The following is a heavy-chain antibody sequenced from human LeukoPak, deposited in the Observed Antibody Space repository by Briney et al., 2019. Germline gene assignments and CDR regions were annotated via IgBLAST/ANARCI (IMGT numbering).Heavy chain of an antibody. Sequence: GASVKVSCKASGYTFTGYYMHWVRQAPGQGLEWMGWINPNSGGTNYAQKFQGWVTTTRDTSISTAYMELSRLRSDDTAVYYYARSGVGDGDAFDIWGQGTMVTVSS. CDR3: ARSGVGDGDAFDI. CDR1: GYTFTGYY. V-gene: IGHV1-2*04. J-gene: IGHJ3*02. D-gene: IGHD2-21*02. CDR2: INPNSGGT.